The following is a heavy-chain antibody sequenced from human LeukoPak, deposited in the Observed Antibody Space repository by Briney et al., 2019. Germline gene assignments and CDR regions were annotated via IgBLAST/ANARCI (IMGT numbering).Heavy chain of an antibody. J-gene: IGHJ4*02. CDR3: ARVYYYDSSGYWFFDY. Sequence: GGSLRLSCAASGFTFSSYAMSWVRQAPGKGLEWVSAISGSGGSTYYADSVRGRFTISRDNAKNTLSLQMNSLRAEDTAVYYCARVYYYDSSGYWFFDYWGQGTLVTVSS. D-gene: IGHD3-22*01. V-gene: IGHV3-23*01. CDR2: ISGSGGST. CDR1: GFTFSSYA.